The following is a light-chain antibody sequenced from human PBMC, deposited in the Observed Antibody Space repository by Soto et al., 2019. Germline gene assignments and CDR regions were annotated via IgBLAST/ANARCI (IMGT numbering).Light chain of an antibody. Sequence: AIRMTQSASSLSASAGDRVTITCRASQGISSCLAWYQQKPGKGPKLLIYAASSLQSGVPSRFSGSGSGTDFTLTISCLQSEDFATYYCQQYYSYTRTFGQGAKVDIK. CDR2: AAS. J-gene: IGKJ1*01. V-gene: IGKV1-8*01. CDR1: QGISSC. CDR3: QQYYSYTRT.